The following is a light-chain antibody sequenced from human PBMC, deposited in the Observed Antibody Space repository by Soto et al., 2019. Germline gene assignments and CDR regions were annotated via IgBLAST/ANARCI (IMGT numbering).Light chain of an antibody. J-gene: IGLJ1*01. CDR2: EVS. CDR3: SSYTSSSTPLYV. V-gene: IGLV2-14*01. Sequence: SVLTQPASVSGSPGQSITISFTGTSSDVGGYNYVSWYQQHPGKAPKLMIYEVSNRPSGVSNRFSGSKSGNTASLTISGLQAEDEADYYCSSYTSSSTPLYVFGTGTKVTVL. CDR1: SSDVGGYNY.